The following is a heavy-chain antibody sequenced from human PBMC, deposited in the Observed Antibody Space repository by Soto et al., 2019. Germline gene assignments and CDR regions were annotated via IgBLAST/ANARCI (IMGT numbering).Heavy chain of an antibody. CDR3: ARVRGRYYGSVYYYGMDV. J-gene: IGHJ6*02. CDR1: GGSINNSY. Sequence: SETLSLTCTVSGGSINNSYWTWIRQPPGKGLEWIGYIHYTGTTNYNPSLRGRVTISVDTSKNQFSLKLSSVTAADTAVYYCARVRGRYYGSVYYYGMDVWGQGTTVTVSS. D-gene: IGHD3-10*01. V-gene: IGHV4-59*12. CDR2: IHYTGTT.